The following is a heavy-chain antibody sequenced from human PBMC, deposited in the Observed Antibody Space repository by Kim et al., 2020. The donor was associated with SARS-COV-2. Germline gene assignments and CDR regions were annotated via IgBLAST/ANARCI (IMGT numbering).Heavy chain of an antibody. CDR1: GYTFTSYG. D-gene: IGHD6-6*01. J-gene: IGHJ4*02. CDR3: ARVSRGAARGLIDY. CDR2: ISAYNGNT. V-gene: IGHV1-18*01. Sequence: ASVKVSCKASGYTFTSYGISWVRQVPGQGLEWMGWISAYNGNTNYAQKLQGRVTMTTDTSTSTAYMELRSLRSDDTAVYYCARVSRGAARGLIDYWGQGTLVTVSS.